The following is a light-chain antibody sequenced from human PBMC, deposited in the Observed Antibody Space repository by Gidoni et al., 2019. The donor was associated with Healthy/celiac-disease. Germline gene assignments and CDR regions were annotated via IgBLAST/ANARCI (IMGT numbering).Light chain of an antibody. J-gene: IGLJ2*01. CDR2: AVS. V-gene: IGLV2-23*02. Sequence: QSARTQPASVSGSPGQSITISCTGTSSDVGSYNLVSWYQQHPGKAPKLMIYAVSKRPSGVSNRFSGSKSGNTASLTISGLQAEDEADYYCCSYAGSSTVVFGGGTKLTVL. CDR1: SSDVGSYNL. CDR3: CSYAGSSTVV.